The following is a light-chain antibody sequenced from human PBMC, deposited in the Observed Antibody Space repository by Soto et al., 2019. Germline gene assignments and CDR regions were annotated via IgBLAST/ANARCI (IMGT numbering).Light chain of an antibody. V-gene: IGKV1-39*01. Sequence: DVQMTQSPSSLSASVGESVTITYRASQSIGNYLNWYQHKPGRAPNLLISAATILQGPEPSRFTGSGSGTHFTLTINNLQLEDFATYYCQQSFGVSRTFGQGTTLE. CDR2: AAT. CDR3: QQSFGVSRT. CDR1: QSIGNY. J-gene: IGKJ2*01.